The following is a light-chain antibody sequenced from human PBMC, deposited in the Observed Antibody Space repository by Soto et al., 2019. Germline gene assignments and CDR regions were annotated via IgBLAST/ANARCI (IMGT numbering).Light chain of an antibody. V-gene: IGKV1-5*01. Sequence: DLQMTQSPSPPSASLGNRGNLNCPARQNISSLLAWYQQKPGKAPKLLIYDASSLESGVPSRFSGSGSGTEFTLTISSLQPDDFATYYCQQYNSYSRTFGQGTKVEIK. J-gene: IGKJ1*01. CDR3: QQYNSYSRT. CDR1: QNISSL. CDR2: DAS.